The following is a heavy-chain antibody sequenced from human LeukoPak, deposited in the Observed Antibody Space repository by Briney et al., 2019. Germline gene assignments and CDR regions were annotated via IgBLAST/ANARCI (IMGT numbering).Heavy chain of an antibody. Sequence: PEGSLRLSCAASAITFSSYPMSWVRQAPGKGLEWVSAISGVGGSTLYADSVKGRFTISRDNSKNTVYLQMNSLRADDTAVYYCAKGGSYYTSSWFDPWGQGTLVTVSS. CDR2: ISGVGGST. CDR3: AKGGSYYTSSWFDP. D-gene: IGHD3-10*01. J-gene: IGHJ5*02. V-gene: IGHV3-23*01. CDR1: AITFSSYP.